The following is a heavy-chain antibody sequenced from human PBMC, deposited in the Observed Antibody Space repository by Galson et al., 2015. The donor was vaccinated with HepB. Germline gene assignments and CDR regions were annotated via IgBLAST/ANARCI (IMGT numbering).Heavy chain of an antibody. CDR3: ARRGLGGVADY. CDR2: INAGNGNT. CDR1: GYTFTSYA. J-gene: IGHJ4*02. V-gene: IGHV1-3*01. Sequence: SVKVSCKASGYTFTSYAMHWVRQAPGQRLEWMGWINAGNGNTKYSQKFQGRVTITRDTSASTAYMELSSLRSEDTAVYYCARRGLGGVADYWGQGTLVAVSS. D-gene: IGHD1-26*01.